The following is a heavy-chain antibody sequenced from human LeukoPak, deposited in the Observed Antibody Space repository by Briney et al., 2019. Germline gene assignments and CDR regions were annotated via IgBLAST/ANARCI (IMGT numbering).Heavy chain of an antibody. Sequence: PSETLSLTRTVSGGSISSYYWSWIRQPPGKGLEWIGYIYYSGSTNYNPSLKSRVTISVDTSKNQFSLKLSSVTAADTAVYYCARSGLYYSYWYFDLWGRGTLVTVSS. CDR1: GGSISSYY. D-gene: IGHD3-10*01. CDR2: IYYSGST. V-gene: IGHV4-59*01. J-gene: IGHJ2*01. CDR3: ARSGLYYSYWYFDL.